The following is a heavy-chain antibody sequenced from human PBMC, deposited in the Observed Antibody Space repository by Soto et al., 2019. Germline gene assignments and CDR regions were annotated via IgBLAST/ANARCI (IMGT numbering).Heavy chain of an antibody. CDR2: IYATGTT. Sequence: SETLSLTCNVSGASISGFYWSWIRKSAGKGLEWIGRIYATGTTDYNPSLKSRVMMSVDTSKKQFSLKLRSVTAADTAVYYCVRDGTKTLRDWFDPWGQGSSVTVSS. D-gene: IGHD1-1*01. V-gene: IGHV4-4*07. J-gene: IGHJ5*02. CDR3: VRDGTKTLRDWFDP. CDR1: GASISGFY.